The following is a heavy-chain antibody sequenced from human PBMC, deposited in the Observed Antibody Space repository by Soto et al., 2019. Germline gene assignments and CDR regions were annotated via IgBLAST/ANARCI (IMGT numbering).Heavy chain of an antibody. D-gene: IGHD2-2*01. CDR1: RYALASSS. CDR2: INAGNGNT. CDR3: ARSVVVPTASDY. V-gene: IGHV1-3*01. Sequence: SVEPSSKDPRYALASSSMHSLHHEPGKRLEWMGWINAGNGNTKYSQKFQGRVTITRDTSASTAYMELSSLRSEDTDVYYCARSVVVPTASDYWRQGTLVTVSS. J-gene: IGHJ4*02.